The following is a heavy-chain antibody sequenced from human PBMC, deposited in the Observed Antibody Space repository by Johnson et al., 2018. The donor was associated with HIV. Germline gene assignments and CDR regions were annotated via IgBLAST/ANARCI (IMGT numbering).Heavy chain of an antibody. CDR3: AKERMGLAYCGGDCWEDAFDI. V-gene: IGHV3-66*03. CDR1: GFAVSSNY. D-gene: IGHD2-21*01. J-gene: IGHJ3*02. Sequence: VQLVESGGGLIQPGVSLRLSCAASGFAVSSNYMSWVRQAPGKGLEWVSRINSDGSSTSYADSVKGRFTISRDNSKNTLYLQMNSLRAEDTAVYYCAKERMGLAYCGGDCWEDAFDIWGQGTMVTVSS. CDR2: INSDGSST.